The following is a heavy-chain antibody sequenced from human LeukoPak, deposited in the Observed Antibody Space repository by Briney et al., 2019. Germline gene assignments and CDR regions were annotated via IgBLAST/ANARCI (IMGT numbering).Heavy chain of an antibody. V-gene: IGHV3-9*01. CDR2: ISWNSGSI. CDR3: AKASEYGSGSYYLDY. CDR1: GFTFDDYA. Sequence: PGGSLRLSCAASGFTFDDYAMHWVQQAPGKGLEWVSGISWNSGSIGYADSVKGRFTISRDNAKNSLYLQMNSLRAEDTALYYCAKASEYGSGSYYLDYWGQGTLVTVSS. D-gene: IGHD3-10*01. J-gene: IGHJ4*02.